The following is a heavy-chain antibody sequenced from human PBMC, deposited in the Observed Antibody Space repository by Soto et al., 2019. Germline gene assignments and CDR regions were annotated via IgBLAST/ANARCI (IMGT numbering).Heavy chain of an antibody. V-gene: IGHV4-59*01. J-gene: IGHJ4*02. CDR2: MHSTGRA. CDR1: GASMNYYY. CDR3: VRSGHSFEGAM. D-gene: IGHD2-2*01. Sequence: PSETLSLTCIVSGASMNYYYGSWVRQPPGKGLEWIGYMHSTGRANSNSSLNSRVSISVDTSKNRFSLSLTSVTPADTAVYYCVRSGHSFEGAMWGRGILVTVSS.